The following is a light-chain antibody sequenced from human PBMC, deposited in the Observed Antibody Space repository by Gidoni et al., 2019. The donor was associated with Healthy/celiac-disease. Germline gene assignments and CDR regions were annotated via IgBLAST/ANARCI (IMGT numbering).Light chain of an antibody. CDR3: QQSYSTPPKWT. CDR1: QSISSY. Sequence: TITCRASQSISSYLNWYQQKPGKAPKLLIYAASSLQSGVPSRFSGSGSGTDFTLTISSLQPEDFATYYCQQSYSTPPKWTFGQGTKVEIK. V-gene: IGKV1-39*01. J-gene: IGKJ1*01. CDR2: AAS.